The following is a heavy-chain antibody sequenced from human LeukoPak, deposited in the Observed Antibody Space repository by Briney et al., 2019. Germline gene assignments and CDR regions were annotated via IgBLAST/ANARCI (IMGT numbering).Heavy chain of an antibody. CDR2: ISRSGTNT. J-gene: IGHJ4*02. V-gene: IGHV3-23*01. D-gene: IGHD4-17*01. CDR1: GFTFSTYA. CDR3: AKDIHGDYGGVDY. Sequence: GGSLRLSCAASGFTFSTYAMSWVRQAPGKGLEWVSTISRSGTNTDYADSVKGRFTISRDNSENTLFLQMNSLGAEDTALYYCAKDIHGDYGGVDYWGQGTLVTVSS.